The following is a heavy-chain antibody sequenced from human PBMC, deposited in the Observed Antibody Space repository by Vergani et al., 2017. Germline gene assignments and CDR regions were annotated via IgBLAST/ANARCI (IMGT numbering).Heavy chain of an antibody. D-gene: IGHD1-1*01. Sequence: EVELVQSGPEMRKPGVSLKISCKGSEYSFGNYLIAWVRQMPGKGLEWMGILYTSYSDTRYSPSFQGKVTISGGKSISTAILQWNSLKASDPALYYCARHTTYTDSWGQGTLVTVSS. CDR2: LYTSYSDT. CDR3: ARHTTYTDS. CDR1: EYSFGNYL. V-gene: IGHV5-51*01. J-gene: IGHJ4*02.